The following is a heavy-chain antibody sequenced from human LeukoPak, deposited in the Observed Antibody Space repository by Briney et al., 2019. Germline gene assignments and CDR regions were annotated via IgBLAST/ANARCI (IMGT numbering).Heavy chain of an antibody. CDR2: INTDGSST. D-gene: IGHD3-3*01. V-gene: IGHV3-74*01. CDR3: ARVSDYDFWSAIPYWFDP. J-gene: IGHJ5*02. CDR1: GFTFSSYW. Sequence: GGSLRLSCAASGFTFSSYWMHWVRQAPGKGLVWVSRINTDGSSTSYADSVKGRFTISRDNAKNTLYLQMNSLRAEDTAVYYCARVSDYDFWSAIPYWFDPWGQGTLVTVSS.